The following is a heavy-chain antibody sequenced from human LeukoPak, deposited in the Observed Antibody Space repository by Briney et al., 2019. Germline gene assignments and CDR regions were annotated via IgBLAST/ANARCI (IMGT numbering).Heavy chain of an antibody. CDR2: IKQDGNEK. CDR3: ARDTLGEGEDANYAVYYFDY. CDR1: GFRFNTYW. V-gene: IGHV3-7*01. D-gene: IGHD4/OR15-4a*01. J-gene: IGHJ4*01. Sequence: GGSLRLSCAASGFRFNTYWMSWVRQAPGKGLEWVANIKQDGNEKYYADSVKGRFTISRDNGKNSLDLQMNSLRADDTAVYYCARDTLGEGEDANYAVYYFDYWGQEPWSPSPQ.